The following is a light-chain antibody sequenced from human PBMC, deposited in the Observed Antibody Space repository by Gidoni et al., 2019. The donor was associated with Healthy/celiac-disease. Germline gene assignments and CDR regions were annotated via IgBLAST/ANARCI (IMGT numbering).Light chain of an antibody. V-gene: IGKV1-39*01. Sequence: IHMTQFPSSLSASVGDRVTITCRASQSISSYLNWYQQKPGKAPKLLIYDASNLQSGVPSRFSGSGSGTDFTLTISSLQPEDIATYYCQQSYSTPQTFGQGTKLEIK. CDR1: QSISSY. CDR2: DAS. CDR3: QQSYSTPQT. J-gene: IGKJ2*01.